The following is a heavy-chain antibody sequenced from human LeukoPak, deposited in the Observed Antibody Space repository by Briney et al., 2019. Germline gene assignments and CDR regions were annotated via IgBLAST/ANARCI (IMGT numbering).Heavy chain of an antibody. CDR1: GDSVSSNSAA. CDR2: TYYRSKWYN. V-gene: IGHV6-1*01. CDR3: ARSMRLVPAVFDY. J-gene: IGHJ4*02. D-gene: IGHD2-2*01. Sequence: SQTLSLTCAISGDSVSSNSAAWTWIRQSPSRGLEWLGRTYYRSKWYNDYAVSVKSRVTINPDTSKNQFSLQLNSVTPEDTAVYYCARSMRLVPAVFDYWGQGTLVTVSS.